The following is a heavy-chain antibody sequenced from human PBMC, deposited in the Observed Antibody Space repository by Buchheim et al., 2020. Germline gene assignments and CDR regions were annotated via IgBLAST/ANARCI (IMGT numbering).Heavy chain of an antibody. D-gene: IGHD2-21*02. CDR1: GDSIMNYY. CDR2: IYHSGST. CDR3: ARSDGDLLTG. V-gene: IGHV4-59*01. J-gene: IGHJ4*02. Sequence: QVQLQESGPGLVKPSEPLSLTCSVSGDSIMNYYWSWIRQPPGKGLEWIGHIYHSGSTNYSPSLKSRVTISVDTSKNQFSLKLNSVTLEDTAVYYCARSDGDLLTGWGQGTL.